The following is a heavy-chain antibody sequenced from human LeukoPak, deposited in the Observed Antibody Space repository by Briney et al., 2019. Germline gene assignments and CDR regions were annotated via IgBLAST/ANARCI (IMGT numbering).Heavy chain of an antibody. Sequence: PGGSLRLSCAASGFTFSSYGMHWVRQAPGKRLEWVAVIWYDGSNKYYADSVKGRFTISRDNSKSTLYLQMNSLRAEDTAVYYCAKDRGYCSGGSCYFGYYFDYWGQGTLVTDSS. J-gene: IGHJ4*02. V-gene: IGHV3-33*06. D-gene: IGHD2-15*01. CDR2: IWYDGSNK. CDR1: GFTFSSYG. CDR3: AKDRGYCSGGSCYFGYYFDY.